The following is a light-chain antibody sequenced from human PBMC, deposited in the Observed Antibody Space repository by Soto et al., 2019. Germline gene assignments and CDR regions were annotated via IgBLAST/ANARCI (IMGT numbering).Light chain of an antibody. V-gene: IGLV2-14*01. J-gene: IGLJ1*01. CDR2: EVT. CDR1: SSDIGGSKY. Sequence: QSVLTQPASLSGSPGQSITISCAGTSSDIGGSKYVSWYQQHPGKAPKLIIYEVTYRPSGVSARFSGSKSGNTASLTVSGLQAEDEADYYCSSYTSSSTLEVFGTGTKLTVL. CDR3: SSYTSSSTLEV.